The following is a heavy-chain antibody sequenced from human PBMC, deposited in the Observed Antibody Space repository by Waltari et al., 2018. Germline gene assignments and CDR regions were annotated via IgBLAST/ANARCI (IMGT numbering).Heavy chain of an antibody. CDR3: AKPYGSGSLRGHDAFDI. CDR2: IRYDGSNK. Sequence: QVQLVESGGGVVQPGGSLRLSCAASGFTFSSYGMPWVRQAPGKGLEWVAFIRYDGSNKYYADSVKGRFTISRDNSKNTLYLQMNSLRAEDTAVYYCAKPYGSGSLRGHDAFDIWGQGTMVTVSS. CDR1: GFTFSSYG. J-gene: IGHJ3*02. D-gene: IGHD3-10*01. V-gene: IGHV3-30*02.